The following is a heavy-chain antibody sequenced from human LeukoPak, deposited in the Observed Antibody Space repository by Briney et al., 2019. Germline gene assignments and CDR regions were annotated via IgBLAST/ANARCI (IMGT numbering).Heavy chain of an antibody. J-gene: IGHJ4*02. D-gene: IGHD2-8*02. CDR2: TFYRSKWYY. CDR1: GDSVSNNNAA. CDR3: AREGRRITGGTLSLDY. Sequence: SQTLSLTFAISGDSVSNNNAAWNWIRQSPSRGIEWLGRTFYRSKWYYDYAVSAKSRITINSDTSKNQFSLQLAYVTPEDTAVYYCAREGRRITGGTLSLDYWGQGTLVTVSS. V-gene: IGHV6-1*01.